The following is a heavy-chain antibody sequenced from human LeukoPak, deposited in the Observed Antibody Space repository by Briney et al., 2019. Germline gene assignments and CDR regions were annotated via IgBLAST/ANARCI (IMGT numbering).Heavy chain of an antibody. Sequence: PGGSLRLSCTASGFTFGDYAMSWFRQAPGKGREWGGFIRSKAYGGTTEYAASVKGRFTIARDDSKSIACLQMNSLKTDDTAVYYCTRDFDYGGRTSYWGQGTLVTVSS. J-gene: IGHJ4*02. V-gene: IGHV3-49*03. CDR2: IRSKAYGGTT. CDR3: TRDFDYGGRTSY. D-gene: IGHD4-23*01. CDR1: GFTFGDYA.